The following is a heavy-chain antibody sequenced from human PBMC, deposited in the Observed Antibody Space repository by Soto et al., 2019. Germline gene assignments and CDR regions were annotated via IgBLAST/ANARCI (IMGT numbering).Heavy chain of an antibody. Sequence: GGSLRLSCAASGFTFSSYWMSWVRQAPGKGLEWVANIKQDGSEKYYVDSVKGRFTISRDNAKNSLYLQMNSLRAEDTAVYYCAGGGRGSSRGGGWLDPWGQGTLVTVSS. CDR2: IKQDGSEK. D-gene: IGHD6-6*01. J-gene: IGHJ5*02. CDR3: AGGGRGSSRGGGWLDP. CDR1: GFTFSSYW. V-gene: IGHV3-7*03.